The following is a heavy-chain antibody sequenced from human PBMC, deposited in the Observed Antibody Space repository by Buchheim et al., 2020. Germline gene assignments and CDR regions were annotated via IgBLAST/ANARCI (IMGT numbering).Heavy chain of an antibody. CDR3: ARRSYSSSWYVNDYYYYYGMDV. J-gene: IGHJ6*02. CDR2: IWYDGSNK. CDR1: GFTFSSYG. V-gene: IGHV3-33*01. D-gene: IGHD6-13*01. Sequence: QVQLVESGGGVVQPGRSLRLSCAASGFTFSSYGMHWVRQAPGKGLEWVAVIWYDGSNKYYADSVKGRFTISRDNSKNTLYLQMNSLRAEDTAVYYCARRSYSSSWYVNDYYYYYGMDVWGQGTT.